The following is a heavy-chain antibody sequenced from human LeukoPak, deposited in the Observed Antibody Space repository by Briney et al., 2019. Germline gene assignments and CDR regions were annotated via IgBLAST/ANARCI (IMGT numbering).Heavy chain of an antibody. CDR2: IIPIFGTA. D-gene: IGHD6-19*01. Sequence: SVKVSCKASGGTFSSYAISWVRQAPGQGLEWMGGIIPIFGTANYAQKFQGRVTITADKSTSTAYMELSSLRSEDTAVYYCARDRREQWLENFDYWGQGTLVTVSS. J-gene: IGHJ4*02. CDR3: ARDRREQWLENFDY. V-gene: IGHV1-69*06. CDR1: GGTFSSYA.